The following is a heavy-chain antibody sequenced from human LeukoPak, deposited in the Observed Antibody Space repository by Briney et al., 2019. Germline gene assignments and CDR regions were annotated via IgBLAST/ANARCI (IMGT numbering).Heavy chain of an antibody. CDR2: IKQDGSEK. Sequence: GGSLRLSCAASGFTFYSYGMNWVRQAPGKGLEWVANIKQDGSEKNYVDSVKGRFTISRDNAKNSLYLQMNNLRVEDTAMYYCAGGTGFMIKDWGQGTLVTVSS. D-gene: IGHD3-16*01. J-gene: IGHJ4*02. CDR3: AGGTGFMIKD. CDR1: GFTFYSYG. V-gene: IGHV3-7*03.